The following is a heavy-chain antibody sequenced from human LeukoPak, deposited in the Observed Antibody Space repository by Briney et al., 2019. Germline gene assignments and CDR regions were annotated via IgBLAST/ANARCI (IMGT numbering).Heavy chain of an antibody. D-gene: IGHD4-11*01. CDR3: ARNSSRSFDS. Sequence: SETLSLTCTVSGYSISSGYLWGWIRQPPGKGLEWIGSIYHSGSTYYNPSLKSRVAISVDTSKNQFSLKLSSVTAADTAVYYCARNSSRSFDSWGQGKKVTVSS. J-gene: IGHJ3*01. V-gene: IGHV4-38-2*02. CDR2: IYHSGST. CDR1: GYSISSGYL.